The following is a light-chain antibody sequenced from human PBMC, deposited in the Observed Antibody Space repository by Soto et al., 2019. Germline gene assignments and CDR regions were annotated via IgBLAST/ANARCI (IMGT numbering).Light chain of an antibody. CDR2: GAS. Sequence: EIVMTQSPATLSVSPGERATLSCRASQSVSSNLAWYQQKPGQAPRLLMYGASTRATGIPARFSGSGSGTEFTLTISSLQSEDFAVYYCQQYNNWPGTFGQGTKVEI. V-gene: IGKV3-15*01. CDR1: QSVSSN. CDR3: QQYNNWPGT. J-gene: IGKJ1*01.